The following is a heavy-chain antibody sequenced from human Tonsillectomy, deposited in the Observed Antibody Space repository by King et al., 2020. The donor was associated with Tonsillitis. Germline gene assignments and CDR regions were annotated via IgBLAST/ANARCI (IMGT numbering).Heavy chain of an antibody. CDR3: ARERITMIVVVNNAFDI. D-gene: IGHD3-22*01. Sequence: VQLVESGGGLVKPGGSLRLSCAASGFTFSDYYMSWIRQAPGKGLEWVSYISSSGSTIYYADSGKGRFTISRDNAKNSLYLQMDSLRAEDTAVYYSARERITMIVVVNNAFDIWGQGTMVTVSS. J-gene: IGHJ3*02. V-gene: IGHV3-11*01. CDR2: ISSSGSTI. CDR1: GFTFSDYY.